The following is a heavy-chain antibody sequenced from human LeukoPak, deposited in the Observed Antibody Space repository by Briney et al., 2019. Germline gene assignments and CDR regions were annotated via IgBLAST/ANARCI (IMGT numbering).Heavy chain of an antibody. Sequence: GASVKVSCKASGYRFAGNFIHWVRQAPGQGLEWMGWMNPNSGDTNSAQSFQGRVTMTRETSISTAYMELSRLRFDDTAVYYCARSSTGTTLAYYYYGMDVWGQGTTVTVSS. V-gene: IGHV1-2*02. D-gene: IGHD1-7*01. CDR1: GYRFAGNF. CDR2: MNPNSGDT. J-gene: IGHJ6*02. CDR3: ARSSTGTTLAYYYYGMDV.